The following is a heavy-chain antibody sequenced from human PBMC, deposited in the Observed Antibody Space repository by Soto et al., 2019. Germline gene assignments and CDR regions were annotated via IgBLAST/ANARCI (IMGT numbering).Heavy chain of an antibody. D-gene: IGHD1-1*01. Sequence: PGGSLRLSCAASGFTFSSYSMNWVRQAPGKGLEWVSSISSSSSYIYYADSVKGRFTISRDNAKNSLYLQMNSLRAEDTAVYYCARAQQLEVVGGNWFDPWGQGTRVTVAS. V-gene: IGHV3-21*01. J-gene: IGHJ5*02. CDR2: ISSSSSYI. CDR1: GFTFSSYS. CDR3: ARAQQLEVVGGNWFDP.